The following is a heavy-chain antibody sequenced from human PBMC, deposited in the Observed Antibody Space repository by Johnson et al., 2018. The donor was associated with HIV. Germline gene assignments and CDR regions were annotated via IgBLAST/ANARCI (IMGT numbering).Heavy chain of an antibody. J-gene: IGHJ3*02. CDR1: GFTFSSYA. V-gene: IGHV3-64*01. CDR2: ISSNGGST. D-gene: IGHD5-24*01. CDR3: ARDQRWWLQSPGAFDI. Sequence: VQLVESGGGLVQPGRSLRLSCAASGFTFSSYAMHWVRQAPGKGLDYVSAISSNGGSTYYANSVKGRFTISSDNSKNTLYLQMGSLRAEDMAVYYCARDQRWWLQSPGAFDIWGQGTMVTVSS.